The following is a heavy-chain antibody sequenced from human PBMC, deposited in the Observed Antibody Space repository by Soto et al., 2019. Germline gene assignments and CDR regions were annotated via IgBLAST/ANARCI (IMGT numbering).Heavy chain of an antibody. D-gene: IGHD3-3*01. Sequence: SETLSLTCTVSGGSISSSSYYWGWIRQPPGKGLEWIGSIYYSGSTYYNPSLKSRVTISVDTSKNQFSLKLSSVTAADPAVYYCARQARHDFWSGYYDYWGQGTLVTVSS. CDR2: IYYSGST. CDR3: ARQARHDFWSGYYDY. J-gene: IGHJ4*02. V-gene: IGHV4-39*01. CDR1: GGSISSSSYY.